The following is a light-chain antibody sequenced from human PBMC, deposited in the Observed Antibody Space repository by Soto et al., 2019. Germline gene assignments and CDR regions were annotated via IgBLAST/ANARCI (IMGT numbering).Light chain of an antibody. J-gene: IGKJ5*01. CDR1: QSVSSN. CDR3: QQRSNWPIT. Sequence: DIVMTQSPPTLSVSPGEGATLSFRASQSVSSNLAWYQQRPGQAPRLLIYHASNRATGIPARFSGSGSGTDFTLTISSLEPEDFAVYYCQQRSNWPITFGQGTRLE. CDR2: HAS. V-gene: IGKV3-11*01.